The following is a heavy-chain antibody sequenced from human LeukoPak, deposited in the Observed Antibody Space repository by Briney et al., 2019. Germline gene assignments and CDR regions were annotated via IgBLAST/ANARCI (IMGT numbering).Heavy chain of an antibody. Sequence: SQALSLTCTVSGGSISSGDYYWSWIRQPPGKGLEWIGYIYYSGSTYYNPSLKSRVTISVDTSKNQFSLKLSSVTAADTAVYYCARDLLNEGNHLDYWGQGTLVTVSS. J-gene: IGHJ4*02. CDR2: IYYSGST. V-gene: IGHV4-30-4*01. CDR3: ARDLLNEGNHLDY. D-gene: IGHD4-23*01. CDR1: GGSISSGDYY.